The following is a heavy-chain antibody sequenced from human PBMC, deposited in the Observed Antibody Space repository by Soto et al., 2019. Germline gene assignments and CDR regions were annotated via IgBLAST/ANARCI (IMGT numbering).Heavy chain of an antibody. CDR2: IDWEDTK. J-gene: IGHJ6*02. V-gene: IGHV2-70*04. Sequence: SGPTLVNPTQTLTLTCTVSGFSLSGTGMRVTWIRQPPGKALEWLARIDWEDTKLHSTSLKTRLSISKDTSKNQVVLTMTNMDPADTATYYCARAFYGMDVWGPGTTVTVSS. CDR3: ARAFYGMDV. CDR1: GFSLSGTGMR.